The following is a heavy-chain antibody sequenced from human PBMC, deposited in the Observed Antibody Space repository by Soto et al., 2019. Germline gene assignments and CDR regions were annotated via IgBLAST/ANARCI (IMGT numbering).Heavy chain of an antibody. CDR3: ARGRAYYYGSGSHRGGFDP. CDR2: VYFTGST. V-gene: IGHV4-39*01. J-gene: IGHJ5*02. Sequence: SETLSLTCTVSGDSISRSSFYWGWIRQPPGKGLECIGIVYFTGSTNYNPSLKSRVTMSVDTSKNQFSLKLSSVTAADTAVYYCARGRAYYYGSGSHRGGFDPWGQGTLVT. D-gene: IGHD3-10*01. CDR1: GDSISRSSFY.